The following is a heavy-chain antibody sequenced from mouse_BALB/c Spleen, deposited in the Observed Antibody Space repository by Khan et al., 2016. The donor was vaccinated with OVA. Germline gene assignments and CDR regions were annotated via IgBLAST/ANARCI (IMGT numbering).Heavy chain of an antibody. V-gene: IGHV3-8*02. CDR1: GDSITSGY. J-gene: IGHJ3*01. CDR3: ARSTYGYAFAY. CDR2: MIYIGYT. Sequence: EVQLQESGPSLVKPSQTLPLTCSVTGDSITSGYWSWIRKFPGNKLEYMGYMIYIGYTAYNPSLKSRLAITRQTSKKRYYLQLNSVTTKDTATYYCARSTYGYAFAYRGQGTLVTVSA. D-gene: IGHD2-14*01.